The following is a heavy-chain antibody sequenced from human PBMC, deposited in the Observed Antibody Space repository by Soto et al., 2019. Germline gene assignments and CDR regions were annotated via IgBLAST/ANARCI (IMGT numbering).Heavy chain of an antibody. Sequence: QVQLQESGPGLVKPSQTLSLTCTVSGGSISSGGYYWSWIRQHPGKGLEWIGYIYYSGSTSYNPSLKSRVTISVDTSKNQFSLKLSSVTAADTAVYYCARDIRGAAGTTSSFWFDPWGQGTLVTVSS. CDR3: ARDIRGAAGTTSSFWFDP. J-gene: IGHJ5*02. CDR2: IYYSGST. CDR1: GGSISSGGYY. V-gene: IGHV4-31*03. D-gene: IGHD1-1*01.